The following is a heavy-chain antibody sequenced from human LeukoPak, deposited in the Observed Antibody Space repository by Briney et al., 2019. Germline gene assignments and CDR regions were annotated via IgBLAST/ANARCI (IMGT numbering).Heavy chain of an antibody. V-gene: IGHV1-8*03. J-gene: IGHJ3*02. CDR1: GYTFTSYD. Sequence: ASVKVSCKASGYTFTSYDINWVRQATGQGLEWMGWMNPNSGNTGYAQKFQGRVTITRNTSISTAYMELSSLRSEDTAVYYCARQRGHDWFYSDDAFDIWGQGTMVTVSS. CDR2: MNPNSGNT. CDR3: ARQRGHDWFYSDDAFDI. D-gene: IGHD3-9*01.